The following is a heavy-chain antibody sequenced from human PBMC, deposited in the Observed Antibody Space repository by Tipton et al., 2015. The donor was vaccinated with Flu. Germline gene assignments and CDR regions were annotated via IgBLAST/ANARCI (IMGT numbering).Heavy chain of an antibody. Sequence: TLSLTCTVSGGSISSSSYYWGWIRQPPGKGLEWIGSIYYSGSTYYNPSLKSRVTISVDTSKNQFFLKLSSVTAADTAVYYCARERGYYYGSGSYYDAFDIWGQGTMVTVSS. J-gene: IGHJ3*02. CDR1: GGSISSSSYY. D-gene: IGHD3-10*01. CDR2: IYYSGST. CDR3: ARERGYYYGSGSYYDAFDI. V-gene: IGHV4-39*07.